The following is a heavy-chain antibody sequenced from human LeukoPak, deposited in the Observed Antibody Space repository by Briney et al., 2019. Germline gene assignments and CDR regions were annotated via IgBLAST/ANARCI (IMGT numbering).Heavy chain of an antibody. V-gene: IGHV1-18*01. CDR3: ARDLFYYDSSGPFDY. CDR1: GYTFTSYG. Sequence: GASMKVSCKASGYTFTSYGISWVRQAPGQGLEWMGWISAYNGNTNYAQKLQGRVTMTTDTSTSTAYMELRSLRSDDTAVYYCARDLFYYDSSGPFDYWGQGTLVTVSS. J-gene: IGHJ4*02. CDR2: ISAYNGNT. D-gene: IGHD3-22*01.